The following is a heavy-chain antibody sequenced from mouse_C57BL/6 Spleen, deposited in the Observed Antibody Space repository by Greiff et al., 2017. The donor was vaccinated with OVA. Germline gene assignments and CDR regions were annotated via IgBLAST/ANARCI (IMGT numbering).Heavy chain of an antibody. CDR2: IDPSDSYT. V-gene: IGHV1-59*01. J-gene: IGHJ4*01. CDR1: GYTFPSYW. D-gene: IGHD2-3*01. Sequence: QVQLQQPGAELVRPGPSVQLSCKASGYTFPSYWMHWVKQRPGQGLEWIGVIDPSDSYTNYNQKFKGKATLTVDTSSSTAYMQLSSLTSEDSAVYYCARSISYAMDYWGQGTSVTVSS. CDR3: ARSISYAMDY.